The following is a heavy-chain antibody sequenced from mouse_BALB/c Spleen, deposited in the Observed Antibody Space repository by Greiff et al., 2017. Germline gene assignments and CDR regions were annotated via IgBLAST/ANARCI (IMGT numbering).Heavy chain of an antibody. CDR3: ARNELGSWFAY. V-gene: IGHV2-2*02. CDR1: GFSLTSYG. J-gene: IGHJ3*01. D-gene: IGHD4-1*01. Sequence: VQLQQSGPGLVQPSQSLSITCTVSGFSLTSYGVHWVRQSPGKGLEWLGVIWSGGSTDYNAAFISRLSISKDNSKSQVFFKMNSLQANDTAIYYCARNELGSWFAYWGQGTLVTVSA. CDR2: IWSGGST.